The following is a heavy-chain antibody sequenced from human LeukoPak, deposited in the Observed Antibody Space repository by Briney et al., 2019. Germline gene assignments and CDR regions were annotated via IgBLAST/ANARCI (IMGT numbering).Heavy chain of an antibody. J-gene: IGHJ4*02. D-gene: IGHD1-1*01. V-gene: IGHV1-69*13. CDR3: TRDEYKGSATFNY. Sequence: ASVKVSCKASGGTFRSAAMSWVRQAPGQGLEWVGHIILMFGTTTYAQKFQGRVTISADESTTTVYMELSSPTSDDTAIYYCTRDEYKGSATFNYWGQGTQVIVSS. CDR1: GGTFRSAA. CDR2: IILMFGTT.